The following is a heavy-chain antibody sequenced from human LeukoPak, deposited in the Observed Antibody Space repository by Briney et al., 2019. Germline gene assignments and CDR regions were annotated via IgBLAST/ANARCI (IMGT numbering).Heavy chain of an antibody. D-gene: IGHD6-13*01. J-gene: IGHJ4*02. CDR3: ARRGRYSSSWYGY. CDR2: IDPNSGGT. CDR1: GYTFTGYY. V-gene: IGHV1-2*02. Sequence: ASVKVSCKASGYTFTGYYMHWVRQAPGQGLEWMGWIDPNSGGTNYAQKFQGRVTMTRDTSISTAYMELSRLRSDDTAVYYCARRGRYSSSWYGYWGQGTLVTVSS.